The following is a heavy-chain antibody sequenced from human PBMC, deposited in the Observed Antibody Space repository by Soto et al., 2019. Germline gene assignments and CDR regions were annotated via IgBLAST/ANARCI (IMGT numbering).Heavy chain of an antibody. CDR1: GRSFSGYY. CDR2: INHSGST. J-gene: IGHJ6*03. Sequence: SSETLSLTCAVSGRSFSGYYWSWIRQPPGKGLEWIGEINHSGSTNYNPSLKSRVTISVDTSKNQFSLKLSSVTAADTAVYYCAREGGNYYYMDVWGKGTTVTVSS. V-gene: IGHV4-34*01. D-gene: IGHD3-16*01. CDR3: AREGGNYYYMDV.